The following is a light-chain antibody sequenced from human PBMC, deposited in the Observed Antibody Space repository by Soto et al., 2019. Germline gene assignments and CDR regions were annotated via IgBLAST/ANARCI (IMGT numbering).Light chain of an antibody. V-gene: IGKV3-20*01. CDR3: QLCGPSHKYT. Sequence: EIVLTQSPGTLSLSPGERATLSCRASQTVAGNYLAWYQQKPGQAPRLLIYGASNRATGIPDRFSGSGSGTDFTLTIDRVEPEDFAVYYCQLCGPSHKYTFGQGTTLEIK. CDR2: GAS. CDR1: QTVAGNY. J-gene: IGKJ2*01.